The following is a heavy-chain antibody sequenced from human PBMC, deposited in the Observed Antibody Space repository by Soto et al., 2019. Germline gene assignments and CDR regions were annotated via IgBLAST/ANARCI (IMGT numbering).Heavy chain of an antibody. J-gene: IGHJ6*01. CDR2: IKRKIDGETT. D-gene: IGHD3-10*01. CDR3: VTDRGGGMDV. Sequence: EVQLVESGGGMVMPGGSLRLSCAASGFTFSDAWMTWIRQAPGKGLQCVGRIKRKIDGETTDYAAPVKGRFTISRDDSKNTLYLQMNSRKVEDTAMYYCVTDRGGGMDVWGQGTTVTVSS. CDR1: GFTFSDAW. V-gene: IGHV3-15*01.